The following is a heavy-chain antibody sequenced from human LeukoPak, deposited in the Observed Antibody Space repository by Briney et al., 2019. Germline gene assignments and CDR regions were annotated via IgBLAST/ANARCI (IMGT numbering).Heavy chain of an antibody. V-gene: IGHV3-74*01. CDR2: INSDGSST. CDR1: GFTFGSYW. J-gene: IGHJ6*02. D-gene: IGHD2-15*01. Sequence: GGSLRLSCAASGFTFGSYWMHWVRQAPGKGLVWVSRINSDGSSTSYADSVKGRFTISRDNSKNALYLQMNSLRAEDTAVYYCASHQGYCSGGSCYSLYYYGMDVWGQGTTVTVSS. CDR3: ASHQGYCSGGSCYSLYYYGMDV.